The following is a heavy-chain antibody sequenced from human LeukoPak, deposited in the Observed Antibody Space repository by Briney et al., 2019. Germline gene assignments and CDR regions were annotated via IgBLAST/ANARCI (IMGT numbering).Heavy chain of an antibody. Sequence: GGSLRLSCTASGFTFGDYAMSWFRQAPGKGLEWVGFIRSKAYGGITEYAASVKGRFTISRDDSKSIAYLQMNSLKTEDTAVYYCTRDLYSSSWYEGYWGQGTLVIVSS. CDR2: IRSKAYGGIT. D-gene: IGHD6-13*01. CDR3: TRDLYSSSWYEGY. CDR1: GFTFGDYA. V-gene: IGHV3-49*03. J-gene: IGHJ4*02.